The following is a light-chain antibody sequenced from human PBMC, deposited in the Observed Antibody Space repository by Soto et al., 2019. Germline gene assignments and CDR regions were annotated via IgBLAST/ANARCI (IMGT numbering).Light chain of an antibody. V-gene: IGKV3-20*01. CDR1: QSVSSSY. J-gene: IGKJ4*01. Sequence: EIVLTQSPGTLSLSPGERATLSCRASQSVSSSYLAWYQQKPGQAPRLLIYGASSRATGIPDRFSGSGSETDFTLNISRLEPEDFAVYYCQQYGSSPLFTFGGGTKVEIK. CDR3: QQYGSSPLFT. CDR2: GAS.